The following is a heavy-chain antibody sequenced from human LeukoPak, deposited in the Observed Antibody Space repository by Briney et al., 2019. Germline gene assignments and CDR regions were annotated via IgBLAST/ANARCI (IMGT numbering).Heavy chain of an antibody. CDR3: SRENGAFAPFGY. D-gene: IGHD2-8*01. J-gene: IGHJ4*02. CDR2: VSLSGLT. Sequence: SETLSLTCGVSGGSITSTNWWSWVRQPPGQGLEWIGEVSLSGLTNYNPSLSSRVIMALDTSKNHLSLHLTSVTAADTAVYYCSRENGAFAPFGYWGQGYLVTVLS. CDR1: GGSITSTNW. V-gene: IGHV4-4*02.